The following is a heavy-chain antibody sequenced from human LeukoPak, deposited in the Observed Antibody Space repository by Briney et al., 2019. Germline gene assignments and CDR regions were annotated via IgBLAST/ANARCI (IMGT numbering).Heavy chain of an antibody. CDR2: INPNSGGT. CDR1: GYTFTGYY. Sequence: ASVKVSCKASGYTFTGYYMHWVRQAPGQGLEWMGWINPNSGGTNYAQNVQGRVTMTRDTSISSAYIELSRLRSDDTAVYYCARVHVLLWFGELLSYGMAVWGQGTTVSVSS. D-gene: IGHD3-10*01. V-gene: IGHV1-2*02. CDR3: ARVHVLLWFGELLSYGMAV. J-gene: IGHJ6*02.